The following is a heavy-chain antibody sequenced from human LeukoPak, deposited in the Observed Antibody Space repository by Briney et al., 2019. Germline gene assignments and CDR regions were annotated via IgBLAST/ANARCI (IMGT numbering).Heavy chain of an antibody. CDR2: ISGSGGST. CDR3: AKGGYSIAAYYYYYYMDV. J-gene: IGHJ6*03. D-gene: IGHD6-25*01. CDR1: GFTFSSYA. Sequence: GGSLRLSCAASGFTFSSYAMSWVRQAPGKGLEWVSAISGSGGSTYYADSVKGRFTISRDNSKNTLYLQMNSLRAEDTAVYYCAKGGYSIAAYYYYYYMDVWGKGTTVTVSS. V-gene: IGHV3-23*01.